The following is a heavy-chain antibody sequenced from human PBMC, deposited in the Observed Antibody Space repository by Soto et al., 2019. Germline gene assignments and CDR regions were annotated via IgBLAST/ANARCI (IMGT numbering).Heavy chain of an antibody. V-gene: IGHV1-69*06. Sequence: QVELVQSGAEVKKPGSSVKVSCQASEDTFRNYAISWVRQAPGQGLEWMGGIIPIFGTANYAQKFQGRVTITADTSANTVYLELSSLRSEDTAVYYCAITKYDSSAYYYWYLGLWGRGTLVTVSS. CDR1: EDTFRNYA. CDR2: IIPIFGTA. D-gene: IGHD3-22*01. CDR3: AITKYDSSAYYYWYLGL. J-gene: IGHJ2*01.